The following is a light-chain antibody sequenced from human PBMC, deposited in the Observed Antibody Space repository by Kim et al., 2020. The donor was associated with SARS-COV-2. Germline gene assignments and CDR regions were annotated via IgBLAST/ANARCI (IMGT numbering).Light chain of an antibody. CDR3: QQFKSYPLT. J-gene: IGKJ5*01. Sequence: GDRVTITCRASQGINSALAWYQQKPGKAPKCLIYDAFRLETGVPSRFSGSESGTEFALTISSLQPEDFATYYCQQFKSYPLTFGQGTRLEIK. CDR2: DAF. V-gene: IGKV1-13*02. CDR1: QGINSA.